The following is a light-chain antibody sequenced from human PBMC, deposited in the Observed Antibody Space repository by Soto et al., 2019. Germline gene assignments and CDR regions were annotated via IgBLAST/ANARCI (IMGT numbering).Light chain of an antibody. CDR3: QLYGTSPGFT. V-gene: IGKV3-20*01. CDR1: QSVSSNS. J-gene: IGKJ3*01. Sequence: EIVLTQSPGTLSLSPGERATLSCRASQSVSSNSLAWYQQKPGQAPMLLIYGASSRATGIPDRFSGSGSGTDFALTISRLEPEDFAVYYCQLYGTSPGFTFGPGTKVDI. CDR2: GAS.